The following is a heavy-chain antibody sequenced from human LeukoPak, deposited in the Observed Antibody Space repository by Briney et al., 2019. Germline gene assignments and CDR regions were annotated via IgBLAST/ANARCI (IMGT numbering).Heavy chain of an antibody. CDR2: IKPDGSVG. V-gene: IGHV3-7*03. Sequence: GGSLRLSCAASGFTFSSYWMTWVRQAPGKGLEWVANIKPDGSVGYYVDSVRGRFIISRDNAGNSLYLQMNSLRVEDTAIYYCESTTGPWGQGTLVTVSS. J-gene: IGHJ5*02. CDR1: GFTFSSYW. D-gene: IGHD1-7*01. CDR3: ESTTGP.